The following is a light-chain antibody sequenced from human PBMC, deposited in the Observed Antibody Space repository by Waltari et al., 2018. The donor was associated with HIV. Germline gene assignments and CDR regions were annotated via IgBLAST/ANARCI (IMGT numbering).Light chain of an antibody. CDR3: TSYASITSWV. J-gene: IGLJ3*02. CDR1: SSDVGDLNF. V-gene: IGLV2-14*03. Sequence: QSALTQPAYVSGSPGQSITFSCTGTSSDVGDLNFVSWYQQHPGTAPKLMVFDVSHRPSGVSDRFSGSKSGNTASLTISGLQADDEADYYCTSYASITSWVFGGGTKVTVL. CDR2: DVS.